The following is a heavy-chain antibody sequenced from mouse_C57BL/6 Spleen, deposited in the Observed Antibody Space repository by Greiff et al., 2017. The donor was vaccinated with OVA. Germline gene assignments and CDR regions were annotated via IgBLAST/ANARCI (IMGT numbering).Heavy chain of an antibody. CDR2: IYPGSGST. J-gene: IGHJ4*01. CDR3: ARSGSSYDYAMDY. V-gene: IGHV1-55*01. D-gene: IGHD1-1*01. CDR1: GYTFTSYW. Sequence: VQLQQPGAELVKPGASVKMSCKASGYTFTSYWITWVKQRPGQGLEWIGDIYPGSGSTNDNEKFKSKATLTVDTSSSTAYMQLSSLTSEDSAVYYCARSGSSYDYAMDYWGQGTSVTVSS.